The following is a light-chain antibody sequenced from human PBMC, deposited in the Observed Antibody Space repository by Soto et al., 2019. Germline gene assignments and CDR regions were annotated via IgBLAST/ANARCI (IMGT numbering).Light chain of an antibody. CDR1: QSISRT. V-gene: IGKV3D-15*01. Sequence: ELVLTQSPDTLSVSPGERATLSFRASQSISRTLAWYQQKSGQPPRLLIYDASTRATGFPARFSGSGSGTEFTLTISSLQSEDFAVYYCQKYNNWPLTFGGGTTVDIK. CDR2: DAS. J-gene: IGKJ4*01. CDR3: QKYNNWPLT.